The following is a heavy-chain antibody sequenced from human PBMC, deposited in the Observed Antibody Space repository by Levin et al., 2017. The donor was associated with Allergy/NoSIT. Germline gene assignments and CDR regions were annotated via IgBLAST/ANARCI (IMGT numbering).Heavy chain of an antibody. CDR1: DYSIRSGYN. J-gene: IGHJ4*02. D-gene: IGHD6-13*01. CDR3: AGQRAAVGAFDY. V-gene: IGHV4-38-2*02. CDR2: VYHTGSA. Sequence: SQTLSLPCTVSDYSIRSGYNWGWIRQPPGKGLEWIGNVYHTGSAYYNPSLKSRVTLLVDRPTNRFSLKLSSVTAADTAVYFCAGQRAAVGAFDYWGQGALVTVSS.